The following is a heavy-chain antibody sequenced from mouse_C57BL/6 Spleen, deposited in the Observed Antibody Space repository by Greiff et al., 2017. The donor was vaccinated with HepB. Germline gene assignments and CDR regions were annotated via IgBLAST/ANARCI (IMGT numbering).Heavy chain of an antibody. CDR2: ISYDGSN. D-gene: IGHD2-5*01. J-gene: IGHJ2*01. CDR1: GYSITSGYY. Sequence: ESGPGLVKPSQSLSLTCSVTGYSITSGYYWNWIRQFPGNKLEWMGYISYDGSNNYNPSLKNPISITRDTSKNQFFLKLNSVTTEDTATYYCARVKDYSNSYFDYWGQGTTLTVSS. CDR3: ARVKDYSNSYFDY. V-gene: IGHV3-6*01.